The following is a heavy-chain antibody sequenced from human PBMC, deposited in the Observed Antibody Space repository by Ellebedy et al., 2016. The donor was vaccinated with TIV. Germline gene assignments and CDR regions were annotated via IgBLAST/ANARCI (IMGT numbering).Heavy chain of an antibody. V-gene: IGHV4-30-2*01. CDR1: GGSINAGSYS. CDR2: FYLGGST. Sequence: SETLSLTXTVSGGSINAGSYSWIRQPPGKGLEWIGYFYLGGSTLYNPSVQSRVTISGDTSSNQVSLKLTSVTAADTAVYFCARGDPVMSLNVFDIWGQGTMVTVSS. D-gene: IGHD2-8*01. J-gene: IGHJ3*02. CDR3: ARGDPVMSLNVFDI.